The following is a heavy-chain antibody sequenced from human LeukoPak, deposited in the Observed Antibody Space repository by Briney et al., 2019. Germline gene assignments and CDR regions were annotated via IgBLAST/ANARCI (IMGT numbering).Heavy chain of an antibody. Sequence: GRSLRLSCAASGFTFSRYGMHWVRQAPGKGLEWVAVISYDGSNKYYADSVKGRFTISRDNSKNTLYLQMNSLRAEDTAVYYCAKNGYCSGGSCSSIDYWGQGTLVTVSS. CDR1: GFTFSRYG. CDR3: AKNGYCSGGSCSSIDY. V-gene: IGHV3-30*18. CDR2: ISYDGSNK. J-gene: IGHJ4*02. D-gene: IGHD2-15*01.